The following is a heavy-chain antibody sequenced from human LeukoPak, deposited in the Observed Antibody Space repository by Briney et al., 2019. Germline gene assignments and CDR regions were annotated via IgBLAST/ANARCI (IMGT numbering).Heavy chain of an antibody. CDR1: GGSISSSSYY. Sequence: ETLXXTCTVSGGSISSSSYYWGWIRQPPGXGLXWIGSIYYGGSTYYNPSLKSRVTISVDTSQNQFSVKLSSVTATDTAVYYCARHLGSITARPQGWFDPWGQGTLVTVSS. J-gene: IGHJ5*02. CDR3: ARHLGSITARPQGWFDP. D-gene: IGHD6-6*01. CDR2: IYYGGST. V-gene: IGHV4-39*01.